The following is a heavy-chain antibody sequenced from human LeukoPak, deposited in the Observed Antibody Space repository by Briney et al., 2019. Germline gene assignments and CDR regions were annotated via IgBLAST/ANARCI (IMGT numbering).Heavy chain of an antibody. CDR1: EFTFSAYG. J-gene: IGHJ4*02. CDR3: AKDPKYYYDSSGYYL. CDR2: ISGSGSSI. D-gene: IGHD3-22*01. V-gene: IGHV3-21*04. Sequence: GGSLRLSCVASEFTFSAYGMSWVRQAPGTGLEWVSSISGSGSSIHYKESVRGRFTISRDNSGNSIYLQMNSLRAEDTAVYYCAKDPKYYYDSSGYYLGGQGTLVTVSS.